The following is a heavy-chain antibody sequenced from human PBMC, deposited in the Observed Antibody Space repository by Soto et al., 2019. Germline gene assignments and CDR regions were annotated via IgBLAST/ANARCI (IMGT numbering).Heavy chain of an antibody. J-gene: IGHJ4*02. Sequence: PSETLSLTCTVSVGSVSSGSYYWSWVLQPPGKGLEWIGYIYYSGSTNYNPSLKSRVTISVDTSKNQFSLKLSSVTAADTAVYYCARGMYTSYDSSGYPFDYWGQGTLVTVSS. D-gene: IGHD3-22*01. CDR2: IYYSGST. CDR1: VGSVSSGSYY. CDR3: ARGMYTSYDSSGYPFDY. V-gene: IGHV4-61*01.